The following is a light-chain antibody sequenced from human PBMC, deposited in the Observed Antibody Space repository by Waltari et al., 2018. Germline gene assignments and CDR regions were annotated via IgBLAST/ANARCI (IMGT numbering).Light chain of an antibody. CDR2: KDN. J-gene: IGLJ3*02. V-gene: IGLV3-27*01. CDR3: YSPADNNLGV. Sequence: SYELTQPSSVSVSPGQTATITCSGDALANKYCRWFQHKPGQTPVLVIYKDNERPSGIPEGLSASTSGTTVTLTISGAQVEDEADYYCYSPADNNLGVFGGGTRMTVL. CDR1: ALANKY.